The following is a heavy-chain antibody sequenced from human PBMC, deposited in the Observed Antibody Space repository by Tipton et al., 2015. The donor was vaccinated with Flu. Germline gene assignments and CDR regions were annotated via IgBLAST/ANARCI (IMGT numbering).Heavy chain of an antibody. V-gene: IGHV4-34*01. CDR3: ARHTRIAIGGLNWFDP. J-gene: IGHJ5*02. CDR1: GGSLSGYY. CDR2: INHSGST. Sequence: TLPLTCAVYGGSLSGYYWSWIRQSPGKGLEWIGEINHSGSTNYNPSLKSRLTISLDMSKNQFSLNLYSVSAADAAVYYCARHTRIAIGGLNWFDPWGQGTLVTVSS. D-gene: IGHD2/OR15-2a*01.